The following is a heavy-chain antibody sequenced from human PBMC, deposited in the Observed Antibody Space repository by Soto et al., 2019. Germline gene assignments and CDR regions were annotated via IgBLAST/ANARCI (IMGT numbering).Heavy chain of an antibody. Sequence: SETLSLTCTVSGGSISSGGYYWSWIRQHPGKGLEWIGYIYYSGSTYYNPSLKSRVTISVDTSKNQFSLKLSSVTAADTAVYYCARDRGVVANYYYGMDVWGQGTTVTVS. CDR1: GGSISSGGYY. J-gene: IGHJ6*02. CDR2: IYYSGST. D-gene: IGHD2-2*01. V-gene: IGHV4-31*03. CDR3: ARDRGVVANYYYGMDV.